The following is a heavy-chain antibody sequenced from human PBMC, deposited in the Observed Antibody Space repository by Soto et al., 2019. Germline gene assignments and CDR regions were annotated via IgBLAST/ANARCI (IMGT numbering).Heavy chain of an antibody. CDR2: ISSSSSTI. V-gene: IGHV3-48*02. D-gene: IGHD3-10*01. CDR1: GFTFSSYS. J-gene: IGHJ5*02. CDR3: ARDYLMEVPAAPSITMVRGVIIGLRDWFDP. Sequence: GGSLRLSCAASGFTFSSYSMNWVRQAPGKGLEWVSYISSSSSTIYYADSVKGRFTISRDNAKNSLYLQMNSLRDEDTAVYYCARDYLMEVPAAPSITMVRGVIIGLRDWFDPWGQGTLVTVSS.